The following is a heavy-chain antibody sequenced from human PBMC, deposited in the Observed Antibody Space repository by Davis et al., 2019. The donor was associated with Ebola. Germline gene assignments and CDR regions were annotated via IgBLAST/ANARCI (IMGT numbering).Heavy chain of an antibody. CDR3: ARGPSSYFRAGGDDY. D-gene: IGHD2-2*01. J-gene: IGHJ4*02. CDR2: ISGSGGST. V-gene: IGHV3-23*01. Sequence: GESLKISCAASGFTFSSYAMSWVRQAPGKGLEWVSAISGSGGSTYYADSVKGRFTISRDNSKNTLYLQMSSLKASDTAMYYCARGPSSYFRAGGDDYWGQGTLVTVSS. CDR1: GFTFSSYA.